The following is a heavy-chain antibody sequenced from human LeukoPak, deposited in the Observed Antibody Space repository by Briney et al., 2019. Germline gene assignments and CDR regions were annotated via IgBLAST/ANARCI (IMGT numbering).Heavy chain of an antibody. J-gene: IGHJ4*02. CDR2: IIPILGIA. V-gene: IGHV1-69*04. CDR3: ARVEDGYNFRRDY. D-gene: IGHD5-24*01. CDR1: GGTFSSYA. Sequence: PLASVKVSCKASGGTFSSYAISWVRQAPGQGLEWMGRIIPILGIANYAQKFQGRVTITADKSTSTAYMELSSLRSEDTAVYYCARVEDGYNFRRDYWGQGTLVTVSS.